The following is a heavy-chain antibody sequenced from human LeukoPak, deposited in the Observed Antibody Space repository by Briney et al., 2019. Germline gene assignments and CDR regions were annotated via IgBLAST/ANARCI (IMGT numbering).Heavy chain of an antibody. V-gene: IGHV4-39*07. Sequence: PSETLSLTCTVSGGSISSTTYYWGWIRQPPGKGLEWIGSVYYSGSTYYNPSLKSRVTISVDTSKKQFSLNLSSVTAADTAVYYCARVKRAVAGDNWFDPWGQGTLVTVSS. CDR1: GGSISSTTYY. D-gene: IGHD6-19*01. CDR3: ARVKRAVAGDNWFDP. CDR2: VYYSGST. J-gene: IGHJ5*02.